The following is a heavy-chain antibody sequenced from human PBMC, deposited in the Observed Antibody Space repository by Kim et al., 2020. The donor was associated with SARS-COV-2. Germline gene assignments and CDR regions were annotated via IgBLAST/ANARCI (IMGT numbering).Heavy chain of an antibody. Sequence: GGSLRLSCVASGFTFNNYLMHWVRQAPGKGLEWVAGISYDGSNRDYADSVKGRFTISRDNSKNTLFLQMNSLRPEDTGVYYCARELSNSCARYQGGYWGQGPRDTVSS. CDR3: ARELSNSCARYQGGY. V-gene: IGHV3-30*01. CDR2: ISYDGSNR. D-gene: IGHD2-15*01. J-gene: IGHJ4*02. CDR1: GFTFNNYL.